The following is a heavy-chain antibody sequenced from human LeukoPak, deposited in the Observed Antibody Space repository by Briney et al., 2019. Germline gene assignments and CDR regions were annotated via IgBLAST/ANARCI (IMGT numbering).Heavy chain of an antibody. D-gene: IGHD2-2*01. CDR1: GFTFGSYA. CDR3: AKDCTSTNCYVDY. CDR2: ISGSGGST. Sequence: GGSLRLSCAASGFTFGSYAMSWVRQAPGKGLEWVSAISGSGGSTYYADSVKGRFTISRDNSKNTLYLQMNSLRAEDTALYFCAKDCTSTNCYVDYWGQGTLVTVSS. V-gene: IGHV3-23*01. J-gene: IGHJ4*02.